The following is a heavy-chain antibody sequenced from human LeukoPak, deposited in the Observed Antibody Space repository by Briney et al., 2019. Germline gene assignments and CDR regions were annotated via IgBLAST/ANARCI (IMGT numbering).Heavy chain of an antibody. D-gene: IGHD3-10*01. Sequence: PGGSLRLSCAASGFTFSSYSMTWVRQAPGKGLEWVSYISTSSSTIYYADSVRGRFTISRDNAKNSLYLQTNSLRAEDTAVYYCARELGFNWFDPWGQGTLVTVSS. CDR1: GFTFSSYS. J-gene: IGHJ5*02. CDR2: ISTSSSTI. CDR3: ARELGFNWFDP. V-gene: IGHV3-48*01.